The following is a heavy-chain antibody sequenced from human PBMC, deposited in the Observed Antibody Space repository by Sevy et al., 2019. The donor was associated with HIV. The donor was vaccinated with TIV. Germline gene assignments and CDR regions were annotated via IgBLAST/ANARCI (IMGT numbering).Heavy chain of an antibody. CDR1: GFTFSSYS. CDR2: ISSSSSTI. J-gene: IGHJ6*02. CDR3: ARDLAPHIVVVPAAPYYYYGMDV. D-gene: IGHD2-2*01. V-gene: IGHV3-48*02. Sequence: GGSLRLSCAASGFTFSSYSMNWVRQAPGKGLEWVSYISSSSSTIYYADSVKGRFTISRENAKNSLYLQMNSLRDEDTAVYYCARDLAPHIVVVPAAPYYYYGMDVWGQGTTVTVSS.